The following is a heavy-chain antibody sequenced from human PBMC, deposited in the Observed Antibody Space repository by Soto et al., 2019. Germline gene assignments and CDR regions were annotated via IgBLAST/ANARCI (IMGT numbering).Heavy chain of an antibody. V-gene: IGHV3-30*18. CDR3: AKSTYYYDNSGYYYYYGMDV. CDR1: GFTFRTYD. Sequence: GGSLRLSCAASGFTFRTYDMHWVRQSPGKGLEWVAFISYDEIKKYYADSVKGRFTISRDNSKNTLYLQMNSLRAEDTAVYYCAKSTYYYDNSGYYYYYGMDVWGQGTTVTVSS. D-gene: IGHD3-22*01. CDR2: ISYDEIKK. J-gene: IGHJ6*02.